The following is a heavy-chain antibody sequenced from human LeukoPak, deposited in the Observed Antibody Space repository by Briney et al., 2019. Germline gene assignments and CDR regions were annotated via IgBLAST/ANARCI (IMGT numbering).Heavy chain of an antibody. V-gene: IGHV4-39*07. CDR2: IYYSGST. Sequence: SETLSLTCTVSGGSISSSSYYWGWIRQPPGKGLEWIGSIYYSGSTYYNPSLQSRLTMSVDFSENHISLKLTSVTAADTAVYYCAREGGPYRPLDYSGQGTLVTVSS. J-gene: IGHJ4*02. CDR1: GGSISSSSYY. CDR3: AREGGPYRPLDY.